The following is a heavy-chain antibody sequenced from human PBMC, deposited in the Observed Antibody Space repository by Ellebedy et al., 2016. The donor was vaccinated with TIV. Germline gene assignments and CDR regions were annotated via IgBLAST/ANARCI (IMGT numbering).Heavy chain of an antibody. Sequence: GESLKISCAASGFTFTGFSMSLVRQAPGKGLEWVAHLMENGYERYYVDSVKGRFTISRDTAKNSVYSQMNSLRADDTAVFYCVRFAFNYAMDSWGQGTLVTVSS. J-gene: IGHJ5*01. CDR3: VRFAFNYAMDS. CDR1: GFTFTGFS. CDR2: LMENGYER. V-gene: IGHV3-7*01. D-gene: IGHD2-2*01.